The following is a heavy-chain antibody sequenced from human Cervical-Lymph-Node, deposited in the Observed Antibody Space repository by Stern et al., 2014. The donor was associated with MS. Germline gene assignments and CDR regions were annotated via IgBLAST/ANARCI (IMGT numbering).Heavy chain of an antibody. J-gene: IGHJ6*02. V-gene: IGHV4-39*01. CDR3: SKHQWLLGYGMDV. CDR2: SYNRGST. D-gene: IGHD2-8*01. CDR1: GVSIITTSYY. Sequence: QLQLQESGPGLVKPSETLSLTCTVSGVSIITTSYYWGWIRQPPGKGLEWIGKSYNRGSTFTTPSPKSVATISVSTSQNQFPLTLSSVTAADTAVYYCSKHQWLLGYGMDVWGQGTTVTVSS.